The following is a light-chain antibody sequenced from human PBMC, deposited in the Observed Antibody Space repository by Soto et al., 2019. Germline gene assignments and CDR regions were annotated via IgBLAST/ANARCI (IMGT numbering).Light chain of an antibody. V-gene: IGKV3-15*01. Sequence: EIAMTQSPATLSVSPGERATLSCRASQGISNFLAWYQQKPGQAPRLLISGASTRATGIPARFSGSGSGTDFTLTISSLQSEDFAVYYCQQSASWPWTFGQGTKVEIK. CDR1: QGISNF. CDR2: GAS. J-gene: IGKJ1*01. CDR3: QQSASWPWT.